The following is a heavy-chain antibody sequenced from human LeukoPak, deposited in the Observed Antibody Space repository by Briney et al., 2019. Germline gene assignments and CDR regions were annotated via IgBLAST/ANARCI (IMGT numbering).Heavy chain of an antibody. J-gene: IGHJ4*02. CDR2: ISAYNGNT. V-gene: IGHV1-18*04. CDR3: ARDLKGYSSSWSRGVFDY. CDR1: GYTFTSYG. D-gene: IGHD6-13*01. Sequence: ASVKASCKASGYTFTSYGISWVRQAPGQGLEWMGWISAYNGNTNYVQKLQGRVTMTTDTSTSTAYMELRSLRSDDTAVYYCARDLKGYSSSWSRGVFDYWGQGTLVTVSS.